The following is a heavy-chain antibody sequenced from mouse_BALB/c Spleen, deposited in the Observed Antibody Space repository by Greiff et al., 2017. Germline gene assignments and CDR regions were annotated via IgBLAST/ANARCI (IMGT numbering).Heavy chain of an antibody. Sequence: LQQPGSELVRPGASVKLSCKASGYTFTSYWMHWVKQRHGQGLEWIGNIYPGSGSTNYDEKFKSKGTLTVDTSSSTAYMHLSSLTSEDSAVYYCTRVGGIYYYGSSYREDYFDYWGQGTTLTVSS. CDR3: TRVGGIYYYGSSYREDYFDY. V-gene: IGHV1S22*01. CDR2: IYPGSGST. D-gene: IGHD1-1*01. CDR1: GYTFTSYW. J-gene: IGHJ2*01.